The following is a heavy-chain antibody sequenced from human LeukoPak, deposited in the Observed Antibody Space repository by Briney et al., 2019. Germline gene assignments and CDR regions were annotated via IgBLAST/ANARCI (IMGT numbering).Heavy chain of an antibody. CDR2: IKQDGSEK. Sequence: GGSLRLSCAASGFTFSSYWMSWVRQAPGKGLEWVANIKQDGSEKYYVDYVKGRFTISRDNAKNSQYLQMNSLRAEDTAVYYCARSRLNYYYYYMDVWGKGTTVTVSS. J-gene: IGHJ6*03. CDR3: ARSRLNYYYYYMDV. CDR1: GFTFSSYW. V-gene: IGHV3-7*01.